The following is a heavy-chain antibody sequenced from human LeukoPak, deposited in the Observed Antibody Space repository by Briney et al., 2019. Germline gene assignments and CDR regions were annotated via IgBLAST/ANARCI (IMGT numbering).Heavy chain of an antibody. J-gene: IGHJ3*02. V-gene: IGHV4-59*01. CDR2: IYYSGST. D-gene: IGHD2-15*01. CDR1: GGSISGYY. CDR3: ARDGVYCSGGSCNDAFDI. Sequence: PSETLSLTCTVSGGSISGYYWSWIRQPPGKGLEWIGYIYYSGSTNYNPSLKSRVTISVDTSKNQFSLKLSSVTAADTAVYYCARDGVYCSGGSCNDAFDIWGQGTMVTVSS.